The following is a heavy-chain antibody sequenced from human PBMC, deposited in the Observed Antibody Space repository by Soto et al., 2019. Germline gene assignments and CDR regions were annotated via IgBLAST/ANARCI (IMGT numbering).Heavy chain of an antibody. CDR2: IYYNGNT. CDR1: GDSISSSRFY. D-gene: IGHD1-26*01. Sequence: QLQLRESGPGLVKPSETLSLTCTVSGDSISSSRFYWGWIRQPPGKGLEWIGSIYYNGNTLYNPSLQSRVSISSDTPKTHFSLSLISVTATDTAVYYCVRQEGYGAGCPGYWCQGSQVTVSS. J-gene: IGHJ4*02. V-gene: IGHV4-39*01. CDR3: VRQEGYGAGCPGY.